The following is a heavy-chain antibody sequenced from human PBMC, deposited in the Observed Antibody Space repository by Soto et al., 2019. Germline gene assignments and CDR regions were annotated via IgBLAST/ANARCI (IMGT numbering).Heavy chain of an antibody. D-gene: IGHD2-15*01. CDR1: GFTVSSYA. CDR2: ISGSGGST. CDR3: AKDDRLLLTVY. J-gene: IGHJ4*02. Sequence: GGSLRLSCAASGFTVSSYAMSWVRQAPGKGLEWVSAISGSGGSTYYADSVKGRFTISRDNSKNTLYLQMNSLRAEDTAVYYCAKDDRLLLTVYWGQGTLVTVSS. V-gene: IGHV3-23*01.